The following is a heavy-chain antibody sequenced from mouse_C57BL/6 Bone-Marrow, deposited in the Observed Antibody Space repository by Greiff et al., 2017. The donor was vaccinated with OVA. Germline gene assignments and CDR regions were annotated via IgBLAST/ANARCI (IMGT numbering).Heavy chain of an antibody. Sequence: QVQLQQPGAELVKPGASVKLSCKASGYTFTSYWMHWVKQRPGRGLEWIGRIDPNSGGTKYNEKFKSKATLTVDKPSSTAYMQLSSLTSEDSAVYYCANHDYDAEFPYWYFDVWGTGTTVTVSS. D-gene: IGHD2-4*01. CDR1: GYTFTSYW. J-gene: IGHJ1*03. CDR3: ANHDYDAEFPYWYFDV. V-gene: IGHV1-72*01. CDR2: IDPNSGGT.